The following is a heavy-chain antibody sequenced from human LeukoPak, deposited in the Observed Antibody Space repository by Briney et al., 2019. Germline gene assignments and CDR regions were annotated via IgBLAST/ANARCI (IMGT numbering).Heavy chain of an antibody. CDR2: MNPNSGNT. Sequence: SVKLSCKASGYTFTSYDINWVRQATGQGLEWMGWMNPNSGNTGYAQKFQGRVTITRNTSISTAYMELSSLRSEDTAVYYCARGAEYYDSSGTRNWFDPWGQGTLVTVSS. CDR1: GYTFTSYD. J-gene: IGHJ5*02. D-gene: IGHD3-22*01. CDR3: ARGAEYYDSSGTRNWFDP. V-gene: IGHV1-8*03.